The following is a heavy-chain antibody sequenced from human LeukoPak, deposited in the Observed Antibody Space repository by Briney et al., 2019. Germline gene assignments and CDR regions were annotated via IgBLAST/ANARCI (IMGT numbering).Heavy chain of an antibody. Sequence: PGGSLRLSCAASGFTFSGYGMYWVRQAPRKGLEWVAGIYGGGGVIKYADSVKGRFTISRDNSENILYLQMDSLRVEDTAMYYCANDRVPDSGYDIDYWGQGTLVTVSS. J-gene: IGHJ4*02. V-gene: IGHV3-23*03. D-gene: IGHD5-12*01. CDR2: IYGGGGVI. CDR1: GFTFSGYG. CDR3: ANDRVPDSGYDIDY.